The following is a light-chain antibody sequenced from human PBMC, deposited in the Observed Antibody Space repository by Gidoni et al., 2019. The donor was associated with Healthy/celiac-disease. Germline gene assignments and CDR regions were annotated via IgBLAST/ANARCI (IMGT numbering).Light chain of an antibody. CDR2: KAS. V-gene: IGKV1-5*03. J-gene: IGKJ2*01. Sequence: DIQMTQSPSTLSASVGDRVTITCRASQSISSWLAWYQQKPGKAPKLLIYKASSLESGVPSRFSGSGSGTEFTLTISSLQPDDFATYYCQQYNSYSVYTFXQXTKLXIK. CDR3: QQYNSYSVYT. CDR1: QSISSW.